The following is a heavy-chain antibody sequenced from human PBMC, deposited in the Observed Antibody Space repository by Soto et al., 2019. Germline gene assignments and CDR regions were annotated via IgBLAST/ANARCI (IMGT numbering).Heavy chain of an antibody. J-gene: IGHJ4*02. Sequence: EMQLVESGGGSVQPGRSLRLSCAASGFSFDDYGMHWVRQGPGKGLEWVSGSSWNSGDIYYADSVKGRFTISRDNAKKSLYLQMNSLRTDDTALYYCAKDNDLDRDGPFDYWGQGILVTVSS. CDR2: SSWNSGDI. CDR1: GFSFDDYG. CDR3: AKDNDLDRDGPFDY. V-gene: IGHV3-9*01. D-gene: IGHD2-2*03.